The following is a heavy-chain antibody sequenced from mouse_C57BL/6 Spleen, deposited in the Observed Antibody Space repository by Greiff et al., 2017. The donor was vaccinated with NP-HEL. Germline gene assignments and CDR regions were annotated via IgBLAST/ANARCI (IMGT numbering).Heavy chain of an antibody. CDR2: ISNGGGSP. D-gene: IGHD2-12*01. Sequence: DVKLVESGGGLVQPGGSLKLSCAASGFTFSDYYMYWVRQTPEKRLEWVAYISNGGGSPYYPDTVKGRFTLSRDNATKTLYLQMRRLKSEDTAKCYGARRELRNAMDYWGQGTSVTVSS. CDR1: GFTFSDYY. V-gene: IGHV5-12*01. J-gene: IGHJ4*01. CDR3: ARRELRNAMDY.